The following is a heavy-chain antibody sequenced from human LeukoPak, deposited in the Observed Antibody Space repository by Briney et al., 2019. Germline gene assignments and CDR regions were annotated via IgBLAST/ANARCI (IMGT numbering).Heavy chain of an antibody. D-gene: IGHD6-13*01. V-gene: IGHV3-66*04. J-gene: IGHJ2*01. Sequence: GGSLRLSCAASGFTVSSNYMSWVRQAPGKGLEWVPVIYSGGSTYYADSVKGRFTISRDNSKNTLYLQMNSLRAEDTAVYYCAGQVRWYWYFDLWGRGTLVTVSS. CDR3: AGQVRWYWYFDL. CDR2: IYSGGST. CDR1: GFTVSSNY.